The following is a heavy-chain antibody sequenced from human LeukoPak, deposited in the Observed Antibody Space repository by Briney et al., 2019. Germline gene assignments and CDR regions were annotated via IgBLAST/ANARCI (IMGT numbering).Heavy chain of an antibody. CDR2: ISGSGSNT. Sequence: GGSLRLSCTASGFTVSSSVMCWVRQAPGKGLGWVSAISGSGSNTYYADFVKGRFTISRDNLQSTLHLQIDSLRAKDTAVYYCAKLVAHWGQGTLVTVSS. J-gene: IGHJ4*02. V-gene: IGHV3-23*01. D-gene: IGHD5-12*01. CDR3: AKLVAH. CDR1: GFTVSSSV.